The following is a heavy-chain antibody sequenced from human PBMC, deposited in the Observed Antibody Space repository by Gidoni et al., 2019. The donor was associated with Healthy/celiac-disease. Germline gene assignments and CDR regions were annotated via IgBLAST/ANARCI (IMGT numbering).Heavy chain of an antibody. CDR2: IWYDGSNK. J-gene: IGHJ4*02. V-gene: IGHV3-33*01. D-gene: IGHD3-22*01. Sequence: QVQLVESGGGVVQPGRSLRLSCAASGFHFSSHGMHWVRQAPGKGLEWVSVIWYDGSNKYYADSVKGRFTISRDNSKNPLYLQMNSLRAEDTAVYYCARDAETYDSSGYYEPLIDYWGQGTLVTVSS. CDR1: GFHFSSHG. CDR3: ARDAETYDSSGYYEPLIDY.